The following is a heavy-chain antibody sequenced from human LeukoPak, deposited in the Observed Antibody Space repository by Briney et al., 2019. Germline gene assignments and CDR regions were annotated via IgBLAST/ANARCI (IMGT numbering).Heavy chain of an antibody. J-gene: IGHJ4*02. V-gene: IGHV4-34*01. CDR1: GGSFSGYY. CDR3: ASSDGYKSVGDY. Sequence: SETLSLTCAVYGGSFSGYYWSWIRQPPGKGLEWIGEINHSGSTNYNPSLKSRLTISIDKSKNQFSLKLTSVTAADTAVYYCASSDGYKSVGDYWGQGTLVTVSS. CDR2: INHSGST. D-gene: IGHD5-24*01.